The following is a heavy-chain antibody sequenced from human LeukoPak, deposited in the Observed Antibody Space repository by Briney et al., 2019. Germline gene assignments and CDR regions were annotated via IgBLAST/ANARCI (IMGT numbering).Heavy chain of an antibody. J-gene: IGHJ4*02. V-gene: IGHV3-23*01. Sequence: GSLRLSCAASGFTLSSHSMSWVRQAPERGLEWVSTISGSGGDTLYSDSEKGRFTIAKDDYKNTLYLQMDRLTVEATAIYYCVRRGGSDGWGDFDYWGQATQVTVSS. D-gene: IGHD5-24*01. CDR3: VRRGGSDGWGDFDY. CDR2: ISGSGGDT. CDR1: GFTLSSHS.